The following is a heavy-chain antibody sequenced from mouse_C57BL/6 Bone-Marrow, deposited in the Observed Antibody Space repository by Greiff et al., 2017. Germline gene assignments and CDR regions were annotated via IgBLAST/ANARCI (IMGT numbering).Heavy chain of an antibody. CDR1: GYTFASYW. D-gene: IGHD1-1*01. V-gene: IGHV1-69*01. J-gene: IGHJ3*01. CDR2: IDPSDSYT. CDR3: ARNLYYGSSHFAY. Sequence: QVQLQQPGAELVMPGASVKLSCKASGYTFASYWMHWVKQRPGQGLEWIGEIDPSDSYTNYNQKFKGKSTLTVDKSSSTAYMQLSSLTSEDSAVYYCARNLYYGSSHFAYWGQGTLVTVSA.